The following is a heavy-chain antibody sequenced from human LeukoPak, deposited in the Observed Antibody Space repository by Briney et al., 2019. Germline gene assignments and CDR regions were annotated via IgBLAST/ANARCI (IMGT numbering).Heavy chain of an antibody. CDR1: GGSISSYY. Sequence: SEPLSLTCTVSGGSISSYYWSWIRQPPGKGLEWIGYIYYSGSTNYNPSLKSRVTISVDTSKNQFSLKLSSVTAADTAVYYCARDDPRTAPDPWGQGTLVTVSS. V-gene: IGHV4-59*01. CDR2: IYYSGST. D-gene: IGHD5-18*01. J-gene: IGHJ5*02. CDR3: ARDDPRTAPDP.